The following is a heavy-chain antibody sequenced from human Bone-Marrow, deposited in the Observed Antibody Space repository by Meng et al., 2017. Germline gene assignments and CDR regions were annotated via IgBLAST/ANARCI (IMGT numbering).Heavy chain of an antibody. V-gene: IGHV4-4*02. Sequence: QVLLQESGPGLVKPSGTLSLTCAVSGGSISSSNWMSWVRQPPGKGLEWIGKIYHSGITIYNPSLKSRVTMSVDNSKNQFSLKLNSMTAADTAVYYCARDPTGGEDHQRVWGQGTLVTVSS. D-gene: IGHD1-14*01. J-gene: IGHJ4*02. CDR1: GGSISSSNW. CDR2: IYHSGIT. CDR3: ARDPTGGEDHQRV.